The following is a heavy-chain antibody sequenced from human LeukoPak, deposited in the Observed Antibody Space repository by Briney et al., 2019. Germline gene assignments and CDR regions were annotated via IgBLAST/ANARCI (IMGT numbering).Heavy chain of an antibody. V-gene: IGHV1-2*02. J-gene: IGHJ4*02. CDR2: INPNSGDT. Sequence: ASVKVSCKASGYTFTGYYMHWVRQAPGQGLEWMGWINPNSGDTNYAQKFQGRVTMTRDTSISTVYMELSRLRSDDTAVYYCARDKSGNSGWYSYFDYWGQGTLVTVSS. D-gene: IGHD6-19*01. CDR3: ARDKSGNSGWYSYFDY. CDR1: GYTFTGYY.